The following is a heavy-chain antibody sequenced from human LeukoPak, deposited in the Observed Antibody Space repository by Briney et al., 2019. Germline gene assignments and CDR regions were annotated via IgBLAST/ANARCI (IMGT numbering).Heavy chain of an antibody. J-gene: IGHJ4*02. D-gene: IGHD3-9*01. CDR1: GFTFSSYA. Sequence: GGSLRLSCAASGFTFSSYAMHWVRQAPGKGLEWVAVISYDGSNKYYADSVKGRFTISRDNSKNTLYLQMNSLRAEDTAVYYCARDQDDCDILTTDYWGQGTLVTVSS. V-gene: IGHV3-30*04. CDR2: ISYDGSNK. CDR3: ARDQDDCDILTTDY.